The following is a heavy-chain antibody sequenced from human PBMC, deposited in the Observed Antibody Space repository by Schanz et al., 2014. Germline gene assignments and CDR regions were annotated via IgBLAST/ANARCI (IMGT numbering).Heavy chain of an antibody. CDR1: GFAFSSYA. CDR2: ISGSGGST. D-gene: IGHD5-12*01. Sequence: EVQLLESGGGLVQPGGSLRLSCLASGFAFSSYAMTWVRQAPGKGLEWVSAISGSGGSTYYADSVKGRFTVSKNNSKNTLYLQLNSLRAEDAAVYCGARDLHGYGPHLDYWGQGSLVTVSS. V-gene: IGHV3-23*01. J-gene: IGHJ4*02. CDR3: ARDLHGYGPHLDY.